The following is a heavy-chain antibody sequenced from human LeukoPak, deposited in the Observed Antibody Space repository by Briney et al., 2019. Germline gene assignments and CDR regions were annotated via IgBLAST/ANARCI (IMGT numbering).Heavy chain of an antibody. J-gene: IGHJ4*02. V-gene: IGHV3-74*01. Sequence: PGGSLRLSCAASGFTLSHYWMHWVRQAPGKGLVWVSRIDNTGTRTNYAEFVRGRFTTSRDIAKNMLYLQMISLRAEDTAVYFCARGGVVGAFDYWGQGALVTVSS. CDR2: IDNTGTRT. CDR1: GFTLSHYW. CDR3: ARGGVVGAFDY. D-gene: IGHD2-15*01.